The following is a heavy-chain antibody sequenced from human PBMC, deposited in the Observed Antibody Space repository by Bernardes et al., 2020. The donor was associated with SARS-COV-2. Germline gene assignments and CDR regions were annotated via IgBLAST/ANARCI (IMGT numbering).Heavy chain of an antibody. J-gene: IGHJ4*02. V-gene: IGHV1-2*02. D-gene: IGHD2-15*01. CDR3: ARDSGRGVVVVVVAATFDY. CDR1: GYTFTGYC. CDR2: INPNSGGT. Sequence: ASMKVSCKASGYTFTGYCMHWVRQAPGQGLEWMGWINPNSGGTNYAQKFQGRVTMTRDTSISTAYMELSRLRSDDTAVYYCARDSGRGVVVVVVAATFDYWGQGTLVTVSS.